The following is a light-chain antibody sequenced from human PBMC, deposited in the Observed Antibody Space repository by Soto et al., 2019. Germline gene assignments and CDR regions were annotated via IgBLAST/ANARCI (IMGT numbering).Light chain of an antibody. CDR3: QQYGSSPPIT. J-gene: IGKJ5*01. V-gene: IGKV3-15*01. CDR2: GAN. CDR1: QSVSIL. Sequence: EIGMTQSPATLSVSPGERATLSCRASQSVSILLAWYQQKPGQAPRLLIHGANTRATSIPARFSSSGSGTDFTITISRLEHEDFAVYYWQQYGSSPPITFGQGTRLEI.